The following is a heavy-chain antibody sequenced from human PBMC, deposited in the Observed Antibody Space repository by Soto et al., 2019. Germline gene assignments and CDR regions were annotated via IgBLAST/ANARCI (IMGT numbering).Heavy chain of an antibody. V-gene: IGHV4-39*07. D-gene: IGHD6-19*01. J-gene: IGHJ6*03. CDR2: IYNSEST. Sequence: SETLSLTCTVSGGSISSSSYYWGWIRQPPGKGLEWIGSIYNSESTNYNPSLKSRVAISVDTSKNQFSLKLSSVTAADTAVYFCARASGYSRGWGNYYYYMDVWGKGTTVTVSS. CDR3: ARASGYSRGWGNYYYYMDV. CDR1: GGSISSSSYY.